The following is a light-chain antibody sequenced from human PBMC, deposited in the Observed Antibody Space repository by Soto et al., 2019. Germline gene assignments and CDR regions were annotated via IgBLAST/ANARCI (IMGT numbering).Light chain of an antibody. J-gene: IGKJ1*01. CDR1: QSVTSN. Sequence: EIVMTQSPATLSVSPGERATLSCRASQSVTSNLAWYQQKPGQAPRLLIYGASTRATGIPARFSGSGSGTDFTLTISSLEPEDFAVYYCQQYDTSPPWTFGQGTKVDIK. V-gene: IGKV3-15*01. CDR3: QQYDTSPPWT. CDR2: GAS.